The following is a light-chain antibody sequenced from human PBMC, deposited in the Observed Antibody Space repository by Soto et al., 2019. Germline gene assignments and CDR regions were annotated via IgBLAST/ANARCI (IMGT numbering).Light chain of an antibody. J-gene: IGLJ1*01. Sequence: QSVLTQPRSVSGSPGQSVTISCTGTSSVVGTYKYVSWYQQHPGKAPELMIYDVSKRPSGVPDRFSGSESGNTASLTISGLQAEDEADYYCCSYAGSYTYVFGTGTKVTV. CDR1: SSVVGTYKY. CDR2: DVS. CDR3: CSYAGSYTYV. V-gene: IGLV2-11*01.